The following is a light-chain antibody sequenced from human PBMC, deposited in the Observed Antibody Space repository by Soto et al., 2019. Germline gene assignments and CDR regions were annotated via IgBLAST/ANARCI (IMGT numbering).Light chain of an antibody. CDR3: QQSYSIPFT. Sequence: DIQMTQSPSSLSASVGDRVTITCRASHTISRYLNWYRQKPGKAPNLLIYSASTLQTGVPSRFSGSGSGTDFTLTITSLQPEDFATYYCQQSYSIPFTFGPGTKVNIQ. CDR2: SAS. V-gene: IGKV1-39*01. J-gene: IGKJ3*01. CDR1: HTISRY.